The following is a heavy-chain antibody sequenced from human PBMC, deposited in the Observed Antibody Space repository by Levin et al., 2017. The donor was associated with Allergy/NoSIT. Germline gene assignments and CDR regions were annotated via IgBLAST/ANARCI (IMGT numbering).Heavy chain of an antibody. J-gene: IGHJ4*02. V-gene: IGHV3-48*04. CDR1: GFNFDNYG. CDR3: ARGSFDY. Sequence: PGGSLRLSCAASGFNFDNYGMNWVRQAPGKGLEWISLTNKDNIVKYYADSVKGRFTVSRDNAKNSLFLQMNSLRVEDTAIYYCARGSFDYWGQGALVNVSS. CDR2: TNKDNIVK.